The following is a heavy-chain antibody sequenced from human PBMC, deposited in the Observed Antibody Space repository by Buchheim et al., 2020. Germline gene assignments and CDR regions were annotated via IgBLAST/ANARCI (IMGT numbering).Heavy chain of an antibody. CDR3: ARGRGLRRNYGMDV. V-gene: IGHV4-34*01. CDR2: INHSGST. CDR1: GGSFSGYY. Sequence: QVQLQQWGAGLLKPSETLSLTCAVYGGSFSGYYWSWIRQPPGKGLEWIGEINHSGSTHYNPSLKSRVTISVDTSQNQFSLTLSSVTAADTAAYYCARGRGLRRNYGMDVWGQGTT. J-gene: IGHJ6*02. D-gene: IGHD4-17*01.